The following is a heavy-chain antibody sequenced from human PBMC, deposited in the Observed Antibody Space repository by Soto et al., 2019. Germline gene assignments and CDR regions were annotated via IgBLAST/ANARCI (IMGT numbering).Heavy chain of an antibody. V-gene: IGHV3-48*03. CDR3: ARGGGYCSSTSCPAEYYFDY. CDR2: ISSSGSTI. CDR1: GFTFSSYE. Sequence: EVQLVESGGGLVQPGGSLRLSCAASGFTFSSYEMNWVRQAPGKGLEWVSYISSSGSTIYYADSVKGRFTISRDNAKNSLYLQMNSLRAEDTAVYYCARGGGYCSSTSCPAEYYFDYWGQGTLVTVSS. J-gene: IGHJ4*02. D-gene: IGHD2-2*01.